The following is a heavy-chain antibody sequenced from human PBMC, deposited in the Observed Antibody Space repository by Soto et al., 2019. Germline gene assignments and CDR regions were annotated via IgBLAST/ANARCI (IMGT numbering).Heavy chain of an antibody. CDR1: GFTFSSYW. D-gene: IGHD5-12*01. Sequence: GGSLRLSCAASGFTFSSYWMHWVRQAPGKGLVWVSRINSDGSSTSYADSVKGRFTISRDKAKNTLYLQMNSLRAEDTAVYYCARTVEGGYGPYYFYYGMDVWGQGTTVTVSS. CDR3: ARTVEGGYGPYYFYYGMDV. V-gene: IGHV3-74*01. CDR2: INSDGSST. J-gene: IGHJ6*02.